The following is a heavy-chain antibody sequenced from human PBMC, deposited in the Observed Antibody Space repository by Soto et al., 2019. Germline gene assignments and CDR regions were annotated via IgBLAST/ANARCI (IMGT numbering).Heavy chain of an antibody. D-gene: IGHD2-15*01. Sequence: EVQLVESGGVVVQPGGSLRLSCAASGFTFDDYTMLWVRQAPGKGLEWVSLISWDGGSTYYADSVKGRFTISRDNSKNSLYLQMNSLRTEDTALYYCAKDRGYCSGGSCYWFDPWGQGTLVTVSS. CDR1: GFTFDDYT. CDR2: ISWDGGST. CDR3: AKDRGYCSGGSCYWFDP. V-gene: IGHV3-43*01. J-gene: IGHJ5*02.